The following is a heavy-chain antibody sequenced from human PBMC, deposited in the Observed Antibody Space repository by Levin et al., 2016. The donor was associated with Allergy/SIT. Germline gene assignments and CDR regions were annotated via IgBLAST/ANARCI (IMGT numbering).Heavy chain of an antibody. CDR1: GFTFTSYW. V-gene: IGHV3-74*01. J-gene: IGHJ6*02. D-gene: IGHD2-2*01. Sequence: GESLKISCAASGFTFTSYWMSWVRQVPGKGLVWVSRINDDGTYTNYADFVRGRFTISRDNAKNMLYLQMSSLRAEDTALYYCVRAGGYQTQHKYWYGLDVWGQGATVTVSS. CDR3: VRAGGYQTQHKYWYGLDV. CDR2: INDDGTYT.